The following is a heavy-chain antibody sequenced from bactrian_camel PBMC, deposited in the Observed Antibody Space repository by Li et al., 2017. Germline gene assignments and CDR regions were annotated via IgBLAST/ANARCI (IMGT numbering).Heavy chain of an antibody. V-gene: IGHV3S54*01. D-gene: IGHD5*01. CDR1: GYYWTSSR. J-gene: IGHJ4*01. CDR3: ATARDMGWGLSLTMRD. CDR2: IYTDSGSK. Sequence: HVQLVESGGGSVQPGGSLRISCAASGYYWTSSRMGWSRQVPGKGREAVAAIYTDSGSKFYHASVKGRFTISRDNAKNTVYLQMNSLKSEDTALYYCATARDMGWGLSLTMRDWGQGTQVTVS.